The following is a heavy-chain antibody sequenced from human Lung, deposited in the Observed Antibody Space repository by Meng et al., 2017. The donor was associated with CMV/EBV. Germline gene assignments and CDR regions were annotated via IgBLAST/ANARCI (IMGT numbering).Heavy chain of an antibody. Sequence: SETXSLXCAVYGWSFSGYYWSWIRQPPGKGLEWIGEINHSGSTNYNPSLESRGTISVDTSKNQFSLKLRTETAADQAVDYCARGKRIKDVSAISSFDYWGQVTXVTVAS. CDR1: GWSFSGYY. D-gene: IGHD2-15*01. J-gene: IGHJ4*02. CDR3: ARGKRIKDVSAISSFDY. V-gene: IGHV4-34*01. CDR2: INHSGST.